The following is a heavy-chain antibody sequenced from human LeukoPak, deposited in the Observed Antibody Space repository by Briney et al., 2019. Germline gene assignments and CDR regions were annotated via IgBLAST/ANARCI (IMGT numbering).Heavy chain of an antibody. D-gene: IGHD1-26*01. CDR1: GFTVSSNY. CDR3: ARDGEVGAIDY. J-gene: IGHJ4*02. Sequence: SGGSLRLSCAASGFTVSSNYMSWVRQAPGKGLEWVSVIYSGGSTYYADSVKGRFTISRDNSKNTLYLQMNSLRAEDTAVYYCARDGEVGAIDYWGQGTLVTVSS. CDR2: IYSGGST. V-gene: IGHV3-53*01.